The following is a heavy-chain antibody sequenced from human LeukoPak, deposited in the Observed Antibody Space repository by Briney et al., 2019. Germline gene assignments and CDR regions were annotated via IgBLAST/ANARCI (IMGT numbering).Heavy chain of an antibody. D-gene: IGHD1-26*01. CDR2: IYYSGST. Sequence: PSETLSLTCTVSGGSISSYYWSWIRQPPGKGLEWIGYIYYSGSTNYNPSLKSRVTISVDTSKNQFSLKLSSVTAADTAVYYCARVGATTAFDYWGQGTLVTVSS. J-gene: IGHJ4*02. CDR3: ARVGATTAFDY. CDR1: GGSISSYY. V-gene: IGHV4-59*01.